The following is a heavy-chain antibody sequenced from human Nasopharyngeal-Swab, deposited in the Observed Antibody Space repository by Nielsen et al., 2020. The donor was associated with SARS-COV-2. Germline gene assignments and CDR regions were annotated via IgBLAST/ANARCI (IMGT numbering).Heavy chain of an antibody. CDR1: GFTFSDHY. D-gene: IGHD5-12*01. Sequence: GESLKISCAASGFTFSDHYMHWVRQAPGKGLEWVAVISFDGSKKYYADSVKGRFTISRDSSKNTLYLQMNSPRAEDTAVYYCARDTSVDIVLLYYGMDVWGQGTTVTVSS. V-gene: IGHV3-30*03. CDR3: ARDTSVDIVLLYYGMDV. J-gene: IGHJ6*02. CDR2: ISFDGSKK.